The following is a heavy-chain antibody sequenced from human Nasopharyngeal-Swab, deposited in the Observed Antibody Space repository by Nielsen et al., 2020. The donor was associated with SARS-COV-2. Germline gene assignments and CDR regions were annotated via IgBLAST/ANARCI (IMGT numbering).Heavy chain of an antibody. D-gene: IGHD6-19*01. CDR3: ARIPGYSSGWYSGGMDV. CDR2: IDWDDDK. J-gene: IGHJ6*02. CDR1: GFSLSTSGMC. Sequence: SGPTLAKPTQTLTLTCTFSGFSLSTSGMCVSWIRQPPGKALEWLALIDWDDDKYYSTSLKTRLTISKDTSKNQVVLTMTNMDPVDTATYYCARIPGYSSGWYSGGMDVWGQGTTVTVSS. V-gene: IGHV2-70*01.